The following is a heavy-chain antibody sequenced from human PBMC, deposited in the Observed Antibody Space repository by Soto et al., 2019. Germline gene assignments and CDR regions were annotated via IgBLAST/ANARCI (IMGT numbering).Heavy chain of an antibody. D-gene: IGHD6-19*01. V-gene: IGHV4-4*02. Sequence: SETLSLTCGVSGGTIRSPDWWTWVRQPPGKGLEWVGEIFQSGSTNYTPSLESRVTISVDKSKNQFSLTLTSVTAADTAVYFCARGRGRYSSGWSWFDPWGQGILVTVSS. J-gene: IGHJ5*02. CDR3: ARGRGRYSSGWSWFDP. CDR2: IFQSGST. CDR1: GGTIRSPDW.